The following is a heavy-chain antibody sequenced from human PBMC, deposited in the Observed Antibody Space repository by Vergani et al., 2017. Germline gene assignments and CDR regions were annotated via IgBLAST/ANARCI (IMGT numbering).Heavy chain of an antibody. J-gene: IGHJ3*02. V-gene: IGHV3-66*02. CDR1: AFSVSSHY. CDR2: INIGGRT. D-gene: IGHD4-17*01. CDR3: ARGMTTATTDLDGFDI. Sequence: LVESGGGLVQPGGSLRLSCAASAFSVSSHYMTWVRQAPGKGLEWGSTINIGGRTSYADSVKGRLTLTRDDSKNTLHLQMNSLRADDTAVYYCARGMTTATTDLDGFDIWGQGTMVSVSS.